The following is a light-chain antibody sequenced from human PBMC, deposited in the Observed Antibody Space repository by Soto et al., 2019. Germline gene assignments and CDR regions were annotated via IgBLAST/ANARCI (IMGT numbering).Light chain of an antibody. Sequence: EIVMTQSPATVPVSPGERVTLSCRASQSVSIDLAWYQQKPGQAPRLLIYGASTRATDIPPSFAGSGSGTAFTLTISSMQSEEIAVYYCQQYNKWPQTFGQGTKVEIK. CDR2: GAS. CDR1: QSVSID. V-gene: IGKV3-15*01. CDR3: QQYNKWPQT. J-gene: IGKJ1*01.